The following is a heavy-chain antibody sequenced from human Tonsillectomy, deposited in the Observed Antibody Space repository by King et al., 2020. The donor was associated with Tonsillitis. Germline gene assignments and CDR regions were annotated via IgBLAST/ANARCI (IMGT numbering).Heavy chain of an antibody. CDR3: ARAMGDYGGAYDY. D-gene: IGHD4-17*01. Sequence: VQLQQWGAGLLKPSETLSLTCAVYGGSFSGYYWSWIRQPPGKGLEWIGEINHSGSTNYNPSLKSRVTISVDTSKNQFSLKLSSVTAADTAVYYRARAMGDYGGAYDYWGQGTLVTVSS. V-gene: IGHV4-34*01. CDR1: GGSFSGYY. CDR2: INHSGST. J-gene: IGHJ4*02.